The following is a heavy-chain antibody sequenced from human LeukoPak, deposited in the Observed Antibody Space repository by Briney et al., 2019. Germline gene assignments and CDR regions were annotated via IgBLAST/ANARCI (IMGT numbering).Heavy chain of an antibody. CDR3: ARHVAVAGMGDAFDI. V-gene: IGHV3-7*01. Sequence: PGGSLRLSCAASGFTFSSYWMTWVRQAPGKGLEWVANIGEDGSEKYYVDSVKGRFTISRDNAKISLYLQMNSLRAEDTAVYYCARHVAVAGMGDAFDIWGQGTMVTVSS. CDR1: GFTFSSYW. CDR2: IGEDGSEK. D-gene: IGHD6-19*01. J-gene: IGHJ3*02.